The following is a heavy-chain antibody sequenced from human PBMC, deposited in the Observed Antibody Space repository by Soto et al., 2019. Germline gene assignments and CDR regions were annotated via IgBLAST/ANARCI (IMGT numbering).Heavy chain of an antibody. CDR1: GGSISNSY. CDR3: ARPSKEGLANDAFDI. V-gene: IGHV4-59*08. CDR2: IFRTGST. D-gene: IGHD6-19*01. J-gene: IGHJ3*02. Sequence: QVQLQESGPGLVKSSETLSLTCTVSGGSISNSYWSWIRQPPGKGLEWIGFIFRTGSTNYNPSVKSRVTISVDTSKNQFSLDLRSVTAADTAVYYCARPSKEGLANDAFDIWGQGTMVTVSS.